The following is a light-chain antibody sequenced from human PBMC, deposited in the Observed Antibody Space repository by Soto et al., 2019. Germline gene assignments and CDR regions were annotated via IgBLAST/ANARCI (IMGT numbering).Light chain of an antibody. Sequence: EIVLTQSPATLSLSPGARATLSCRAGQSVSSYLAWYQQKPGKAPRLLIYDASNRHTGIPARFSGSGSGTDFTLTISSLEPEDFAVYYCTQRSTGPWTSGQGTKVEIK. CDR3: TQRSTGPWT. CDR1: QSVSSY. V-gene: IGKV3-11*01. CDR2: DAS. J-gene: IGKJ1*01.